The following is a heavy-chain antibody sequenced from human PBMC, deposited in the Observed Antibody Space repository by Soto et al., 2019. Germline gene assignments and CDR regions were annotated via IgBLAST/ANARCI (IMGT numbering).Heavy chain of an antibody. CDR3: ARESEDLTSNFDY. CDR2: ISYDGSNK. J-gene: IGHJ4*02. V-gene: IGHV3-30-3*01. Sequence: LRLSCAASGFTFSSYAMHWVRQAPGKGLEWVAVISYDGSNKYYADSVKGRFTISRDNSKNTLYLEMNSLRAEDTAVYYCARESEDLTSNFDYWGQGTLVTVSS. CDR1: GFTFSSYA.